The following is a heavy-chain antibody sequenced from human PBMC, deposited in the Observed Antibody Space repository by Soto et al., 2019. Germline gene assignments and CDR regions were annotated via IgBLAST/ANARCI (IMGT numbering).Heavy chain of an antibody. J-gene: IGHJ5*02. CDR2: IYHSGST. CDR1: GYSISSGYY. Sequence: SETLSLTCAVSGYSISSGYYWGWIRQPPGKGLEWIGSIYHSGSTYYNPSLKSRVTISVDTSKNQFSLKLSSVTAADTAVYYCARGGRNGYDFWSGYYFGNGPNWFDPWGQGTLVTVSS. V-gene: IGHV4-38-2*01. CDR3: ARGGRNGYDFWSGYYFGNGPNWFDP. D-gene: IGHD3-3*01.